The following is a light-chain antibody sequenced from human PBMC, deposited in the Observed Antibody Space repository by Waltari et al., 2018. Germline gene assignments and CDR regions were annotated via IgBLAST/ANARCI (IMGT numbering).Light chain of an antibody. CDR2: AAS. CDR1: QSISSY. V-gene: IGKV1-39*01. CDR3: QQSYSTPYT. J-gene: IGKJ3*01. Sequence: DIQMTQSPSSLSASVGDRVTITCRASQSISSYLNWYQQKLGKAPKLLIYAASSLQSGVPSRFSGSGSGTDFTLTISNLQPEDFATYYCQQSYSTPYTFGPGTKVDIK.